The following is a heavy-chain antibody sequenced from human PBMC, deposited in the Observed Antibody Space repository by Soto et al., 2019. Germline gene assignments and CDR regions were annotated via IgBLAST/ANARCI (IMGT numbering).Heavy chain of an antibody. CDR3: ARGLLRLWYFDL. J-gene: IGHJ2*01. CDR2: INHSGST. CDR1: GGSFSGYY. V-gene: IGHV4-34*01. D-gene: IGHD1-26*01. Sequence: SETLSLTCAVYGGSFSGYYWSWIRQPPGKGLEWIGEINHSGSTNYNPSLKSRVTISVDTSKNQFSLKLSSVTAADTAVYYCARGLLRLWYFDLWGRGTLVTVS.